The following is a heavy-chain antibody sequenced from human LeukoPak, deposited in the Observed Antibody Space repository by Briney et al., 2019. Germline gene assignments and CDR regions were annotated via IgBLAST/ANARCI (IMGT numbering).Heavy chain of an antibody. CDR2: IIPIFGTA. Sequence: ASVKVSCTASGGTFSSYAISWVRQAPGQGLEWMGRIIPIFGTANYAQKFPGRVTITTDESTSTAYMELSSLRSEDTAVYYCARDRSHYYGSGSYLPADYWGQGTLVTVSS. J-gene: IGHJ4*02. CDR1: GGTFSSYA. CDR3: ARDRSHYYGSGSYLPADY. V-gene: IGHV1-69*05. D-gene: IGHD3-10*01.